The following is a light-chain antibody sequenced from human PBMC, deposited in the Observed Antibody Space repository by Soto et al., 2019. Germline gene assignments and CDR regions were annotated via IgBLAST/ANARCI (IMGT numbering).Light chain of an antibody. J-gene: IGKJ1*01. V-gene: IGKV3-20*01. CDR1: QSVSSSY. CDR3: QQYGSSPWT. CDR2: GAS. Sequence: EILLTQSPGTLSLSPGERVTLSCRASQSVSSSYLAWYQQKPGQAPRLLIYGASSRATGIPDRFSGSGSGTDFTLTISRLEPEYSAVYYCQQYGSSPWTFGQGTKVEIK.